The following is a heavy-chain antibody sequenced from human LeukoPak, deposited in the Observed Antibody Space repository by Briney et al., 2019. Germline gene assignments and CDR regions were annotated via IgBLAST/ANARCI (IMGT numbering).Heavy chain of an antibody. CDR2: IYHSGST. CDR3: ARAYGDEYNWSDP. CDR1: GGSISSGGYS. D-gene: IGHD4-17*01. V-gene: IGHV4-30-2*01. Sequence: SQTLSLTCAVSGGSISSGGYSWSWIRQPPGKGLEWIGYIYHSGSTYYNPSLKSRVTISVDRSKNQFSLKLSSVTAADTAVYYCARAYGDEYNWSDPWGQGTLVTVSS. J-gene: IGHJ5*02.